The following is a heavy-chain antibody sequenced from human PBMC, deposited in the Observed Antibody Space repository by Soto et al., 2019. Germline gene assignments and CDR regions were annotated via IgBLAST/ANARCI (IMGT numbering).Heavy chain of an antibody. CDR2: IIPIFGTA. CDR3: ALVEDCSGGSCTTGSYNDY. Sequence: SVKVSCKASGGTSSGNVTGGGGQAPGKGLEGMGGIIPIFGTANYAQKFQGRVTITADESTSTAYMELSSLRSEDTAVYYCALVEDCSGGSCTTGSYNDYWGQGTLVTVSS. D-gene: IGHD2-15*01. J-gene: IGHJ4*02. V-gene: IGHV1-69*13. CDR1: GGTSSGNV.